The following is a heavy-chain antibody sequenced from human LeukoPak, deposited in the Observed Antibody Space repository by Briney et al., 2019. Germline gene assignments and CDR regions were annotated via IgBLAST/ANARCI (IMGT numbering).Heavy chain of an antibody. Sequence: SVKVSCPASGGTFSRYAISWVRQAPGQGLEWMGAIIPMFGIANYAQKFQGRVTITADESTSTAYMELSSLRSEDAAVYYCARDRPYTGGWRGFDYWGQGTLVTVSS. CDR1: GGTFSRYA. CDR3: ARDRPYTGGWRGFDY. D-gene: IGHD6-19*01. CDR2: IIPMFGIA. J-gene: IGHJ4*02. V-gene: IGHV1-69*13.